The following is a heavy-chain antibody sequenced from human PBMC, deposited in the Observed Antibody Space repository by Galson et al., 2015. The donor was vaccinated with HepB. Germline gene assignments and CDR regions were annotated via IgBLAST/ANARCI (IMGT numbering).Heavy chain of an antibody. CDR1: GYTFTGYY. D-gene: IGHD2-2*01. Sequence: SVKVSCKASGYTFTGYYMHWVRQAPGQGLEWMGRINPNSGGTNYAQKFQGRVTMTRDTSISTAYMELSRLRSDDTAVYYCAVYCSSTSCRGYWYWGQGTLVTVSS. CDR3: AVYCSSTSCRGYWY. J-gene: IGHJ4*02. V-gene: IGHV1-2*06. CDR2: INPNSGGT.